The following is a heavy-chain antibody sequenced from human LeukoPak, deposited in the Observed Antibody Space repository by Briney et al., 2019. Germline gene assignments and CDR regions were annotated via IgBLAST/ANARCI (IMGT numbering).Heavy chain of an antibody. V-gene: IGHV3-21*01. CDR1: GFTFSSYS. Sequence: PGGSLRLSCAASGFTFSSYSMNWVRQAPGKGLEWVSSISSSSSYIYYADSVKGRFTISRDNAKNSLYLQMNSLRAEDTAVYCCARDFLRYFGAFDIWGQGTMVTVSS. CDR2: ISSSSSYI. J-gene: IGHJ3*02. CDR3: ARDFLRYFGAFDI. D-gene: IGHD3-9*01.